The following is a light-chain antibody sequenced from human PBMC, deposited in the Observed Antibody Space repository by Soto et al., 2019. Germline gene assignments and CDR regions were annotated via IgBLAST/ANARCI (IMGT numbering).Light chain of an antibody. V-gene: IGLV4-60*02. J-gene: IGLJ3*02. Sequence: QSVLTHSSSASASLGSSVKFTCTLSSGHSTYIIAWHQQQPGKAPRYLMKLEGSGSYNKGSGVPDRFSGSSSGADRYLTISNLQFEDEADYYCETWDGNSWVFGGGTKLTVL. CDR3: ETWDGNSWV. CDR2: LEGSGSY. CDR1: SGHSTYI.